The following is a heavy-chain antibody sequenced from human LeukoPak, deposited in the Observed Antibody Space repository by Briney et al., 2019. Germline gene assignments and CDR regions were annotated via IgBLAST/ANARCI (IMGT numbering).Heavy chain of an antibody. D-gene: IGHD2-2*01. CDR3: ARGVGYCSSTSCKRDY. CDR1: GVSFSGYY. Sequence: PSETLSLTCAVYGVSFSGYYWSWIRQPPGKGLEWIGEINHSGSTNYNPSLKSRVTIAVDTSKNQFSLKLSSVTAADTAVYYCARGVGYCSSTSCKRDYWGQGTLVTVSS. CDR2: INHSGST. V-gene: IGHV4-34*01. J-gene: IGHJ4*02.